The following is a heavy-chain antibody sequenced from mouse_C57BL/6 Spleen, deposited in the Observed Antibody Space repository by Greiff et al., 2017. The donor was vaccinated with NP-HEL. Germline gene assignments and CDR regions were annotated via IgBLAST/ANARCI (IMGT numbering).Heavy chain of an antibody. V-gene: IGHV5-4*01. J-gene: IGHJ2*01. CDR1: GFTFSSYA. D-gene: IGHD1-1*02. Sequence: DVQLQESGGGLVKPGGSLKLSCAASGFTFSSYAMSWVRQTPEKRLEWVATISDGGSYTYYPDNVKGRFTISRDNAKNNLYLQMSHLKSEDTAMYYCARAGGGGKFDYWGQGTTLTVSS. CDR3: ARAGGGGKFDY. CDR2: ISDGGSYT.